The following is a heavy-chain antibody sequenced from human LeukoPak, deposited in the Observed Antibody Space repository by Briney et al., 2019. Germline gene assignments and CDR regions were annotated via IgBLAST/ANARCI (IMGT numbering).Heavy chain of an antibody. Sequence: SQTLSLTCTVSGGSISSGGYYWSWIRQHPGKGLEWIGYIYYSGSTYYNPSLKSRVTISVDTSKNQFSLKLSSVTAADTAVYYCARARYSSSWYPFDYWGQGTLVTVSS. D-gene: IGHD6-13*01. V-gene: IGHV4-31*03. CDR1: GGSISSGGYY. CDR2: IYYSGST. CDR3: ARARYSSSWYPFDY. J-gene: IGHJ4*02.